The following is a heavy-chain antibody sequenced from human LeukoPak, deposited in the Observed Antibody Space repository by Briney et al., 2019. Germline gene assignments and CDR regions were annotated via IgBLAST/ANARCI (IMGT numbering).Heavy chain of an antibody. Sequence: ASVKVSCKASGYTFTGYYMHWVRQAPGQGLEWMGWINPNSGGTNYAQKFQGRVTMTRDTSISTAYMELSRLRSDDTAVYYCAREGSGPNHYGDYPDAFDIWGQGTMVTVSS. V-gene: IGHV1-2*02. CDR2: INPNSGGT. J-gene: IGHJ3*02. CDR3: AREGSGPNHYGDYPDAFDI. CDR1: GYTFTGYY. D-gene: IGHD4-17*01.